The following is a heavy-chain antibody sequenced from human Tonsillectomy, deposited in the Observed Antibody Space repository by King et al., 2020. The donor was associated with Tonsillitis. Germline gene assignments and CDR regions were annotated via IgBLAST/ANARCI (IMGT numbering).Heavy chain of an antibody. CDR2: ISSSSSYI. V-gene: IGHV3-21*01. Sequence: VQLVESGGGLVKPGGSLRLSCAASGFTFSSYSMNWVRQAPGKGLEWVSSISSSSSYIYYADSLKGRFPISRDNAKNSLNLQMNSLRAEDTAVYNCAREGYYDRGPFWDYWGQGTLVTVSS. CDR3: AREGYYDRGPFWDY. J-gene: IGHJ4*02. CDR1: GFTFSSYS. D-gene: IGHD3-22*01.